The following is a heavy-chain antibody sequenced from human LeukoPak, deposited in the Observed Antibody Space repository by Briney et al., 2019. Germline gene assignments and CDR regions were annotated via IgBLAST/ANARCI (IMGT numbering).Heavy chain of an antibody. Sequence: SETLSLTCAVYGGSFSGYYWSWIRQPAGKGLEWIGRIYTSGSTNYNPSLKSRVTMSVDTSKNQFSLKLSSVTAADTAVYYCARASSGWYIIYFDYWGQGTLVTVSS. CDR1: GGSFSGYY. CDR3: ARASSGWYIIYFDY. CDR2: IYTSGST. V-gene: IGHV4-59*10. D-gene: IGHD6-19*01. J-gene: IGHJ4*02.